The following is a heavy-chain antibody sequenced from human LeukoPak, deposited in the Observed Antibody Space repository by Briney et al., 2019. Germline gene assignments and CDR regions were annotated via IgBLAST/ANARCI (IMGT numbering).Heavy chain of an antibody. J-gene: IGHJ4*02. V-gene: IGHV3-23*01. CDR2: ISGSGGST. Sequence: GGSLRLSCAASGFTFRSYAMNWVRKAPGKGLEWVSGISGSGGSTYYADSVKGRFTISRDNSKNTLYLQMNSLRAEDTAVYYCAKAGGIRYFDSYYFDYWGQGTLVTVSS. D-gene: IGHD3-9*01. CDR3: AKAGGIRYFDSYYFDY. CDR1: GFTFRSYA.